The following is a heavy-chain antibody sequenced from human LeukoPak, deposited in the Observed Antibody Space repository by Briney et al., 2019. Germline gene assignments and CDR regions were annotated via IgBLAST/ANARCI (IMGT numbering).Heavy chain of an antibody. CDR2: VHYSRST. CDR3: ARTYYGSGSLYYYYYYMDV. CDR1: GGSIRSYY. J-gene: IGHJ6*03. Sequence: SETLSLTCTVSGGSIRSYYWSWIRQPPGRGLEWIGYVHYSRSTNYNPSLKSRVTISVDTSKNQFSLKLSSVTAAYAAVYYCARTYYGSGSLYYYYYYMDVWGKGTTVTVSS. V-gene: IGHV4-59*01. D-gene: IGHD3-10*01.